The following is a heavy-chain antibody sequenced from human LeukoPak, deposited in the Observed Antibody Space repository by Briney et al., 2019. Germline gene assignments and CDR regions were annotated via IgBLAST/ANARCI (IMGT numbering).Heavy chain of an antibody. Sequence: SVKVSCKASVGTFSSYAISWVRQAPGQGLEWMGRIIPIFGTANYAQKFQGRVTITTDESTSTAYMELSSLRSEDTAVYYCATVWYDNVWGSYRYNDYWGQGTLVTVSS. J-gene: IGHJ4*02. D-gene: IGHD3-16*02. CDR1: VGTFSSYA. V-gene: IGHV1-69*05. CDR3: ATVWYDNVWGSYRYNDY. CDR2: IIPIFGTA.